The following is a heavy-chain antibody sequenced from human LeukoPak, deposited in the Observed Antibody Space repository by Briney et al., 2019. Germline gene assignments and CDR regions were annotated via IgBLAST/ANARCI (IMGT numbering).Heavy chain of an antibody. CDR1: GFTFSSYA. CDR2: ISYDGSNK. D-gene: IGHD3/OR15-3a*01. J-gene: IGHJ6*02. V-gene: IGHV3-30-3*01. Sequence: GGSLRLSCAASGFTFSSYAMHWVRQAPGKGLEWVAVISYDGSNKYYADSVKGRFTISRDHSKNTLYLQMNSPRAEDTAVYYCARGTGPDSYYYYGMDVWGQGTTVTVSS. CDR3: ARGTGPDSYYYYGMDV.